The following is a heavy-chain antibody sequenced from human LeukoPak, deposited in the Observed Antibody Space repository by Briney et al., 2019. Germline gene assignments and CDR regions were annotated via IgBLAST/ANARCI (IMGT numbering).Heavy chain of an antibody. V-gene: IGHV5-51*01. D-gene: IGHD3-9*01. J-gene: IGHJ4*02. CDR3: ARGANYDILTGYYTY. CDR2: IYPGDSDT. Sequence: GESLKISCKCSGYSFTSYWIGWVRQMPGKGLEWMGIIYPGDSDTRYSPSFQGQVTISADKSISTAYLQWSSLKASDTAMYYCARGANYDILTGYYTYWGQGTLVTVSS. CDR1: GYSFTSYW.